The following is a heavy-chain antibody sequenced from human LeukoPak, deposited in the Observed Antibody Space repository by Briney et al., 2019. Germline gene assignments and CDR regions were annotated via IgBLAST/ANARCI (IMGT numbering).Heavy chain of an antibody. CDR2: INPSGGST. D-gene: IGHD5-12*01. V-gene: IGHV1-46*01. J-gene: IGHJ4*02. CDR3: ARNSGPRSHFDY. Sequence: ASVKVSCKASGYTFTSYYMHWVRQAPGQGLEWMGIINPSGGSTSYAQKFQGRVTMTTDTSTSTAYMELRSLRSDDTAVYYCARNSGPRSHFDYWGQGTLVTVSS. CDR1: GYTFTSYY.